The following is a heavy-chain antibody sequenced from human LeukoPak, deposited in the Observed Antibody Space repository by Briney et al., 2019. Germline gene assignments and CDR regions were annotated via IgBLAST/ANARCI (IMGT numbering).Heavy chain of an antibody. Sequence: GGSLRLSCAASGFTVSSNYMSWVRQAPGKGLEWVSVIYSGGSTYYADSVKGRFTISRDNSKNTLYLQMNSLRAEDTAVYYCTTAYYGSGSYIWGQGTLVTVSS. CDR3: TTAYYGSGSYI. J-gene: IGHJ4*02. CDR1: GFTVSSNY. V-gene: IGHV3-53*01. D-gene: IGHD3-10*01. CDR2: IYSGGST.